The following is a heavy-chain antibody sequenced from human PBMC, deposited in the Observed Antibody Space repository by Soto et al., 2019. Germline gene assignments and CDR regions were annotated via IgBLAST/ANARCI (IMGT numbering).Heavy chain of an antibody. Sequence: QVQLQESGPGLVKPSQTLSLTCTVSGGSISSGDYYWRWIRQPPGKGLEWIGYIYYSGSTYYNPSLKSRVTISVDTSKNQFSLKLSSVTAADTAVYYCARDRSIAAAGPAEIGGSYYGMDVWGQGTTVTVSS. D-gene: IGHD6-13*01. J-gene: IGHJ6*02. CDR3: ARDRSIAAAGPAEIGGSYYGMDV. CDR2: IYYSGST. V-gene: IGHV4-30-4*01. CDR1: GGSISSGDYY.